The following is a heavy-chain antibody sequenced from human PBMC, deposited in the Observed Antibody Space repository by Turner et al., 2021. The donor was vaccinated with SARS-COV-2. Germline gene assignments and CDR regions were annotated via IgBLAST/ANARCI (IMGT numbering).Heavy chain of an antibody. D-gene: IGHD6-13*01. Sequence: SGFNFDDYAMHWVRQAPGKGLEWVPGSSWNSGSVGYVDSVKGRFTISRDNAKNSLYLQMNSLRAEDTALYYCAKDMGRIAAFFDSWGQGALVTVSS. J-gene: IGHJ4*02. V-gene: IGHV3-9*01. CDR1: GFNFDDYA. CDR3: AKDMGRIAAFFDS. CDR2: SSWNSGSV.